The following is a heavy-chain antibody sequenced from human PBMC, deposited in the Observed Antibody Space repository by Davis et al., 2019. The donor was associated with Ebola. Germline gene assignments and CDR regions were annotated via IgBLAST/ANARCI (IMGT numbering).Heavy chain of an antibody. CDR2: ISWNSGSI. Sequence: PGGSLRLSCAASGFTFDDYAMHWVRQAPGKGLEWVSGISWNSGSIGYADPVKGRFTISRDNAKNSLYLQMNSLRAEDTALYYCAREPYSYGLYYFDYWGQGTLVTVSS. V-gene: IGHV3-9*01. CDR3: AREPYSYGLYYFDY. J-gene: IGHJ4*02. D-gene: IGHD5-18*01. CDR1: GFTFDDYA.